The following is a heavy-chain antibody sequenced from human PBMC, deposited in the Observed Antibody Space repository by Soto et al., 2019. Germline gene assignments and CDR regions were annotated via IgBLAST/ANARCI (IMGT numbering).Heavy chain of an antibody. Sequence: ASVKVSCKASGYTFTMYGISCVRQSALRGRDGMGCISAYNGNTNYAQKLQGRVTMTTDTSTSTAYMELRSLRSDDTAVYYCARGRPPRDIVVVPAAIPYYYYYGMDVWGQGTTVTVSS. V-gene: IGHV1-18*01. CDR1: GYTFTMYG. CDR2: ISAYNGNT. D-gene: IGHD2-2*01. J-gene: IGHJ6*02. CDR3: ARGRPPRDIVVVPAAIPYYYYYGMDV.